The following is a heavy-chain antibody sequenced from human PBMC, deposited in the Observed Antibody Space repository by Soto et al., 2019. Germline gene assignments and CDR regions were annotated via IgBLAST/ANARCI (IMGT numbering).Heavy chain of an antibody. CDR1: GFDFRSYG. V-gene: IGHV3-30*03. CDR3: VRDSGWPILNFDS. Sequence: GGPLRLSCTASGFDFRSYGIHWVRQAPGRGLEWVAAASYDGSETYYADSAKGRFTVSKEISKNTAFLQMNALRHEDTAVYFCVRDSGWPILNFDSWGQGTLVTVSS. D-gene: IGHD3-10*01. CDR2: ASYDGSET. J-gene: IGHJ4*02.